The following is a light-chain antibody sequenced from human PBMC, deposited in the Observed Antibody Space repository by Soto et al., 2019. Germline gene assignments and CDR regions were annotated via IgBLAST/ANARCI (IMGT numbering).Light chain of an antibody. CDR1: QSILSW. Sequence: DIQMTQSPSTLSASVGDRVTITCWASQSILSWLAWYQHKPGKAPKLLIYDASSLESGVPSRFSGSRSGTEFTLTISSLQPDDIATYYCQQYDTYWTFGQGTKVEI. CDR2: DAS. V-gene: IGKV1-5*01. CDR3: QQYDTYWT. J-gene: IGKJ1*01.